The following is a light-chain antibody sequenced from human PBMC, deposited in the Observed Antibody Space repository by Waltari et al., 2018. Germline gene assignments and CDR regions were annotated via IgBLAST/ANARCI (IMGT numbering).Light chain of an antibody. CDR1: QSVSSSY. Sequence: PGERVTLSCRASQSVSSSYLTWYQQKPGQAPRLLIYGASTRATSIPARFSGSGYGTDFTLTISSLQPEDFAVYYCQQDYNLPWTFGQGTKVEIK. V-gene: IGKV3D-7*01. J-gene: IGKJ1*01. CDR3: QQDYNLPWT. CDR2: GAS.